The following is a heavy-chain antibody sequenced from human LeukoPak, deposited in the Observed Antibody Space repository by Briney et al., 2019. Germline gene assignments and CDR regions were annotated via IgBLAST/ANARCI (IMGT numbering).Heavy chain of an antibody. CDR1: GFTFSSYG. V-gene: IGHV3-30*03. CDR2: ISYDGSNK. J-gene: IGHJ4*02. Sequence: PGRSLRLSCAASGFTFSSYGMHWVRQAPGKGLEWVAVISYDGSNKYYADSVKGRFTISRDNSKNTLYLQMNRLRAEDTAVYYCAAYGDYEDYWGQGTLVTVSS. CDR3: AAYGDYEDY. D-gene: IGHD4-17*01.